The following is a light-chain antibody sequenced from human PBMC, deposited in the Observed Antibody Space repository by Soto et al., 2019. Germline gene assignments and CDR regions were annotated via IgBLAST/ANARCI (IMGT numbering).Light chain of an antibody. CDR1: SSAVGNYNL. V-gene: IGLV2-23*01. J-gene: IGLJ1*01. CDR2: EDT. Sequence: QSVLTQPASVSGSAGQSITISCTGTSSAVGNYNLVSWYLHHPGKAPKLLIYEDTKRPSGVSNRFSGSRSGNTASLTVSGLQAEDETDYYCCSYAGSSTYVFGTGTKLTVL. CDR3: CSYAGSSTYV.